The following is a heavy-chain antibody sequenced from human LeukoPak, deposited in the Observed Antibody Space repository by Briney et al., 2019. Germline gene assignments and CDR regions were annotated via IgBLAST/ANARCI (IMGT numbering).Heavy chain of an antibody. D-gene: IGHD6-6*01. CDR3: ARVGSSAFWYMDV. CDR2: ISSTSSYI. V-gene: IGHV3-21*01. Sequence: PGGSLRLSCAASGFSFNSYSVIWVRQAPGKGLEWVSSISSTSSYIFYAASLKGRFTISRDNAKNSPYLQMNSLRAEDTAVYYCARVGSSAFWYMDVWGKGTTVTVSS. J-gene: IGHJ6*03. CDR1: GFSFNSYS.